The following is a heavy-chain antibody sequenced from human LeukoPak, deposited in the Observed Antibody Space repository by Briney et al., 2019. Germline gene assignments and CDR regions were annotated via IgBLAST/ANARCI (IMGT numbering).Heavy chain of an antibody. CDR2: INTDGSST. V-gene: IGHV3-74*01. J-gene: IGHJ4*02. D-gene: IGHD2-2*01. Sequence: QSGGSLRLSCAASGFTFSSYWMHWVRHAPGKGLVWVSRINTDGSSTSYADSVKGRFTISRDNAKNTLYLQMNSLRAEDTAVYYCARLPAYCSSTSCYYDYWGQGTLVTVSS. CDR1: GFTFSSYW. CDR3: ARLPAYCSSTSCYYDY.